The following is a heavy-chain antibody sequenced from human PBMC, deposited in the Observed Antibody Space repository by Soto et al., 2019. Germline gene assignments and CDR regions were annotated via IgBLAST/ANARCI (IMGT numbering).Heavy chain of an antibody. V-gene: IGHV3-30-3*01. Sequence: QVQLVESGGGVVQPGRSLRLSCAASGFTFSSYAMHWVRQAPGKGLEWVAVISYDGSNKYYADSVKGRFTISRDNSKNTLYLQMNSLRAEDTAVYYCARDEGYIAAAGTRGDYYYYGMDVWGQGTTVTVSS. D-gene: IGHD6-13*01. CDR3: ARDEGYIAAAGTRGDYYYYGMDV. CDR1: GFTFSSYA. CDR2: ISYDGSNK. J-gene: IGHJ6*02.